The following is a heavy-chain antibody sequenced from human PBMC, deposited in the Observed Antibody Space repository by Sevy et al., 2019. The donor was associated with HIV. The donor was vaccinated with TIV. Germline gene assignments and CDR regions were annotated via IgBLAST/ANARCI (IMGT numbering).Heavy chain of an antibody. Sequence: GESLKISCKASGYSFTRYWIGWVRQMPGKGPEWMGIIDPGDSETRYSPSFQGQVTISADKSISTAYLQWSGLKASDTAMYYCARSRGSYSLWAFDIWGQGTMVTVSS. CDR1: GYSFTRYW. J-gene: IGHJ3*02. V-gene: IGHV5-51*01. D-gene: IGHD1-26*01. CDR2: IDPGDSET. CDR3: ARSRGSYSLWAFDI.